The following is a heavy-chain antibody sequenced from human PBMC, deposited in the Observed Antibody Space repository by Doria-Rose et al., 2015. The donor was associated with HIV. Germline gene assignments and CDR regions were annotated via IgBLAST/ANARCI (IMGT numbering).Heavy chain of an antibody. V-gene: IGHV3-7*01. CDR2: IKQDGSEK. J-gene: IGHJ4*02. CDR1: GFTFSSYW. CDR3: ARNLLEYYYDSSGFDF. D-gene: IGHD3-22*01. Sequence: CSFSGFTFSSYWMGCVRHAPGKVLEWVANIKQDGSEKYYVDSVKGRFTISRDNAKNSLNLQMNSLRAEDTAVYYCARNLLEYYYDSSGFDFWGQGTLVTVSS.